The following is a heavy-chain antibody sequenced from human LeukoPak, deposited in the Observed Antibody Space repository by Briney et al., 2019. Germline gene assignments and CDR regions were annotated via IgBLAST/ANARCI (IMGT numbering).Heavy chain of an antibody. D-gene: IGHD6-13*01. V-gene: IGHV4-39*01. CDR3: ARLADSSSPDY. CDR2: IYYRGNT. J-gene: IGHJ4*02. CDR1: SGSISDSVYY. Sequence: SEPLSLTCTVSSGSISDSVYYWVWIRQPPGKGLEWIGSIYYRGNTYYNPSLKSRVTISVDTSKSQFSLKLSSVTAADTAVYYCARLADSSSPDYWGQGTLVTVSS.